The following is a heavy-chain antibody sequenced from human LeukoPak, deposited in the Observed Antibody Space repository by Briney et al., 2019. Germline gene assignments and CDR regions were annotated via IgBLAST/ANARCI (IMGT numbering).Heavy chain of an antibody. J-gene: IGHJ6*02. V-gene: IGHV1-18*01. D-gene: IGHD5-12*01. CDR1: GYTFTSYG. CDR2: ISAYNGNT. Sequence: ASVKVSCKASGYTFTSYGISWVRQAPGQGLEWMGWISAYNGNTNYAQKLQGRVTMTTDTSTSTAYMELRSLRSDDTAVYYCARDGPSGYNSYYYYYYGMDVWGQGTTVTVSS. CDR3: ARDGPSGYNSYYYYYYGMDV.